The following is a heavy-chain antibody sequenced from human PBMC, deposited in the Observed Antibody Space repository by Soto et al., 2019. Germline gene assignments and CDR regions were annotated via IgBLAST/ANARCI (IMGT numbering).Heavy chain of an antibody. J-gene: IGHJ6*02. Sequence: TLSLTCAVSGASITNGDTFWSWIRQSPGKGLEWIGFIYFSGYTYYNPSLKGRVTISVDTSKNQFSLKLTSVTPADTAVYYCARNSTIFGVVKGHYYYTLDVWGRGTSVTVSS. CDR3: ARNSTIFGVVKGHYYYTLDV. D-gene: IGHD3-3*01. CDR2: IYFSGYT. CDR1: GASITNGDTF. V-gene: IGHV4-30-4*01.